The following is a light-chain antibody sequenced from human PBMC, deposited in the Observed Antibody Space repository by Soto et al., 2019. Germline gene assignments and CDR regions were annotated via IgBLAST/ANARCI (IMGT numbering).Light chain of an antibody. CDR1: TSDVGSYNL. J-gene: IGLJ2*01. Sequence: QSALTQPASVSGSPGQSITISCTGTTSDVGSYNLVSWYQHHPGKAPKLMIYEDSKRPSRVSNRFSGSKSGNTASLTISGLQAEDEADYYCCSYAGSSTYVVFGGGTKLTVL. V-gene: IGLV2-23*01. CDR2: EDS. CDR3: CSYAGSSTYVV.